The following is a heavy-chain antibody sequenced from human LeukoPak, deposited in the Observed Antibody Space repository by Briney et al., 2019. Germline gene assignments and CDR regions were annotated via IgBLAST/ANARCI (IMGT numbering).Heavy chain of an antibody. CDR3: ARGYYYDSSGYYTPVYYFDY. D-gene: IGHD3-22*01. J-gene: IGHJ4*02. CDR1: GYTFTSYD. CDR2: MNPNSGNT. V-gene: IGHV1-8*01. Sequence: ASVKVSCKASGYTFTSYDINWVRQATGQGLEWMGWMNPNSGNTGYAQKFQGRVTMTRNTSISTAYRELSSLRSEDTAVYYCARGYYYDSSGYYTPVYYFDYWGQGTLVTVSS.